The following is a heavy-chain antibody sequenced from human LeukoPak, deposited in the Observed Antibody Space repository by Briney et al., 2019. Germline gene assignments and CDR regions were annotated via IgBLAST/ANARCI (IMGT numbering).Heavy chain of an antibody. J-gene: IGHJ4*02. CDR1: GFNLRSYA. V-gene: IGHV3-23*01. Sequence: GGSLRLSCAASGFNLRSYAMSWVRQAPGKGLEWVSVLSGSGVSTFCSDSVKGRFTISRDNAKNSLYLQMNSLRAEDTAVYYCAREASDRLRPIDYWGQGTLVTVSS. CDR3: AREASDRLRPIDY. CDR2: LSGSGVST. D-gene: IGHD4-17*01.